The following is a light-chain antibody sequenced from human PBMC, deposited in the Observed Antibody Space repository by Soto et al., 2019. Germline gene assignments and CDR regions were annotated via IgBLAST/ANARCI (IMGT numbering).Light chain of an antibody. CDR3: GSWDNSLSGFL. CDR2: ESN. CDR1: SSSIGNNY. J-gene: IGLJ1*01. V-gene: IGLV1-51*02. Sequence: QSVLTQPPSVSAAPGQKVIISCSGSSSSIGNNYVSWHQQLPGTAPKLLIYESNRRPLGISDRFSASKSGTSATLGISGLQSGDEADYYCGSWDNSLSGFLFGTGTKVTVL.